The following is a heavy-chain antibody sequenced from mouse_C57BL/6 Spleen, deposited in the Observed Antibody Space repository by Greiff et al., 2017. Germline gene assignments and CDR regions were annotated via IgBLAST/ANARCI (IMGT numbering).Heavy chain of an antibody. D-gene: IGHD1-1*01. Sequence: EVQLQQSGPELVKPGASVKISCKASGYTFTDYYMNWVKQSHGKSLEWIGDINPNNGGTSYNQKFKGKATLTVEKSSRTAYMEHRSLTSEDSAVYYCARGSSPFYAMDYWGQGTSVTVAS. CDR2: INPNNGGT. J-gene: IGHJ4*01. V-gene: IGHV1-26*01. CDR1: GYTFTDYY. CDR3: ARGSSPFYAMDY.